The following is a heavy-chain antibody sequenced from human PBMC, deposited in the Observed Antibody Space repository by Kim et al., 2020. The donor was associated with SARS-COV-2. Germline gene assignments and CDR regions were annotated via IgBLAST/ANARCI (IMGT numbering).Heavy chain of an antibody. D-gene: IGHD3-9*01. CDR2: INAGNGNT. J-gene: IGHJ4*02. V-gene: IGHV1-3*01. CDR3: ATPSNDEGTFDT. CDR1: GHIF. Sequence: ASVKVSCRAAGHIFMHWVRQAPGQRLDWMGWINAGNGNTKYAQKFQDRVTFTSDTSANTVSKELNGLRLEDTGVYYCATPSNDEGTFDTWGQGTPVIVSS.